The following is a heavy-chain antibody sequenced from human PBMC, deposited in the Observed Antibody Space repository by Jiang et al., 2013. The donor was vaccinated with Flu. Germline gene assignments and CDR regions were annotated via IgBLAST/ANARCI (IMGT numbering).Heavy chain of an antibody. CDR1: GGNFSSHA. CDR3: ARVLGRATFSHGLDV. Sequence: SGAEVKKPGSSVKVSCKASGGNFSSHAIRWVRQAPGQGLEWMGAIIPIFGTANYAQKFQGRVTITADESTSTAYMELTSLRSEDTAVYYCARVLGRATFSHGLDVWGQGTTVTVSS. D-gene: IGHD3-16*01. J-gene: IGHJ6*02. CDR2: IIPIFGTA. V-gene: IGHV1-69*01.